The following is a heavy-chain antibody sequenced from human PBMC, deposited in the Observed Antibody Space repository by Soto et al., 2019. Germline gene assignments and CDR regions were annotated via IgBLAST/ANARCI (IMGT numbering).Heavy chain of an antibody. J-gene: IGHJ4*02. CDR3: ARDSYYYGSSKGGGY. CDR2: IIPILGIT. V-gene: IGHV1-69*08. CDR1: GDTFDSYT. Sequence: QVQLVQSGAEVRKPGSSVKVSCKASGDTFDSYTLSWVRQAPGQGLEWMGRIIPILGITNYALRFQGRVTLTADMSTSTAYMELSGLRSGDTAIYFCARDSYYYGSSKGGGYWGQGTLVTVSS. D-gene: IGHD3-10*01.